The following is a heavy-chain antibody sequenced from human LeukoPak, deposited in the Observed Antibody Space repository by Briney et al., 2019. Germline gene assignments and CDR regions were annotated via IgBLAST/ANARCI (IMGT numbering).Heavy chain of an antibody. CDR2: IYYSGST. Sequence: PSETLSLTCTVSGSSISTRSYYWGWIRQPPGKGLEWIGSIYYSGSTNYNPSLKSRVTISVDTSKNQFSLRLRSVTAADTAVYYCARRSGRTPNYFDPWGQGTLVTVSS. CDR1: GSSISTRSYY. CDR3: ARRSGRTPNYFDP. J-gene: IGHJ5*02. V-gene: IGHV4-39*01. D-gene: IGHD6-25*01.